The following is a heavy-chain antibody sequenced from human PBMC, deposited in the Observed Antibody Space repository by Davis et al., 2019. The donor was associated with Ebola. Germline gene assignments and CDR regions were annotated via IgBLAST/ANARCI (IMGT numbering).Heavy chain of an antibody. CDR1: GYSFPSNW. V-gene: IGHV5-51*01. J-gene: IGHJ3*02. CDR3: ARHPAFDI. Sequence: WGSLRLPCQGSGYSFPSNWIAWVRQMPGKGLEWMGIIYPGDSDTRYSPSFEGQVTISADKSISTAYLQWSSLKASDTAIYYCARHPAFDIWGQGTMVSVSS. CDR2: IYPGDSDT.